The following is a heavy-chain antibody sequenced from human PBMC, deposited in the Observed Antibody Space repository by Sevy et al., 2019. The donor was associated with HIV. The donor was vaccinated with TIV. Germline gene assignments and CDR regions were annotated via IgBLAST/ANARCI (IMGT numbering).Heavy chain of an antibody. CDR1: GFAFDDYA. D-gene: IGHD2-21*01. CDR3: ANDMGGIETFDYYSYYGMDV. CDR2: ISWNSATI. J-gene: IGHJ6*02. Sequence: GGSLRLSCAASGFAFDDYAMHWVRQVPGKGLEWVSGISWNSATIGYADSVKGRFTISRDNAKNSLFLQMNSLRAEDTALYYSANDMGGIETFDYYSYYGMDVWGQGTTVTVSS. V-gene: IGHV3-9*01.